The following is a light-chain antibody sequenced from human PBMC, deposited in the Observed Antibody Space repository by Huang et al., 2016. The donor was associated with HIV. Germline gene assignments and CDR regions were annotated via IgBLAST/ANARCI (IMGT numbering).Light chain of an antibody. Sequence: DIQMTQSPSSLSVSVGDSVTITCRASQGISNSLAWYQQKPGKAPKLLLYSASRLESWVPPRFSGSGSGTDYTLTISSLQPEDFATYYCQQYYGTPPNTFGQGTKLEIK. J-gene: IGKJ2*01. CDR2: SAS. CDR1: QGISNS. V-gene: IGKV1-NL1*01. CDR3: QQYYGTPPNT.